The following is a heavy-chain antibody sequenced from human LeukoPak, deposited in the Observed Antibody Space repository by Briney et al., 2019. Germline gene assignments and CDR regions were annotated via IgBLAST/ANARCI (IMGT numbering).Heavy chain of an antibody. Sequence: ASVKVSCKASGYTFTSCDINWVRQTTGQRLEWMGWMNPNSGNTGYAQKFQGRVTMTRNTSISTAYMELSSLRSEDTAVYYCARATHCSSTSCYYYFDYWGQGTLVTVSS. D-gene: IGHD2-2*01. J-gene: IGHJ4*02. V-gene: IGHV1-8*01. CDR2: MNPNSGNT. CDR1: GYTFTSCD. CDR3: ARATHCSSTSCYYYFDY.